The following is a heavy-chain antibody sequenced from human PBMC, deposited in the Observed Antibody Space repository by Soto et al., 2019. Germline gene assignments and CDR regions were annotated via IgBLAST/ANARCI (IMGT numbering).Heavy chain of an antibody. CDR1: GFTFTNYA. J-gene: IGHJ4*02. V-gene: IGHV3-30*04. CDR2: ISNDGNTR. CDR3: AASRTSASGSPIAY. D-gene: IGHD5-12*01. Sequence: GESLKISCAASGFTFTNYAMHWVRQAPGKGLEWVAVISNDGNTRYYAESVKGRFSISRDNLNNTLYVQVNTLKNEDTAVYYCAASRTSASGSPIAYWGQGTLVTVSS.